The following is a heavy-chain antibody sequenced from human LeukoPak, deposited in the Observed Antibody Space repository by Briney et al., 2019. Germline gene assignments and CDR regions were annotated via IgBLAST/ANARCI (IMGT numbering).Heavy chain of an antibody. D-gene: IGHD4-23*01. CDR2: INPSGGST. Sequence: ASVTVSCMASGYTFTSYYMHWVRQAPGQGLEWMGIINPSGGSTSYAQKFQGRVTMTRDTSTSTVYMELSSLRSEDTAVYYCARDLGLADGGNRRYAFDIWGQGTMVTVSS. CDR1: GYTFTSYY. V-gene: IGHV1-46*01. J-gene: IGHJ3*02. CDR3: ARDLGLADGGNRRYAFDI.